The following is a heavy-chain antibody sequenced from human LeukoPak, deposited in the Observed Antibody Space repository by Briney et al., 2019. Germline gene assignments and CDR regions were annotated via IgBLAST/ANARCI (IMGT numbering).Heavy chain of an antibody. V-gene: IGHV3-48*03. CDR3: ARDRWGSGYYYSLDY. D-gene: IGHD3-22*01. CDR1: GFTFSSYE. Sequence: GGSLRLSCAASGFTFSSYEMNWVRQAPGKGLEWVSYISSSGSTIYYADSVKGRFTISRDNSKNTLYLQMNSLRAEDTAVYYCARDRWGSGYYYSLDYWGQGTLVTVSS. CDR2: ISSSGSTI. J-gene: IGHJ4*02.